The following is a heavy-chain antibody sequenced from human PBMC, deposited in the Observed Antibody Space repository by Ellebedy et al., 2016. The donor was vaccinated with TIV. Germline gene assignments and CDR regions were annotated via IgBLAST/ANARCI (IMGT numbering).Heavy chain of an antibody. CDR3: ARSRITTFGVVTSFDS. J-gene: IGHJ4*02. CDR1: GFTFNTYA. CDR2: ISDSGVNT. V-gene: IGHV3-23*01. D-gene: IGHD3-3*01. Sequence: GESLKISXSASGFTFNTYAMSWVRQAPGKGLEWVSGISDSGVNTYEADSVKGRFTISRDNSRNTLFLQTNSLRSEDTAVYFCARSRITTFGVVTSFDSWGQGTLVTVSS.